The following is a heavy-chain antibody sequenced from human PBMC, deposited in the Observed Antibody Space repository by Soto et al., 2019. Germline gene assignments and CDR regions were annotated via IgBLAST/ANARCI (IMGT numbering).Heavy chain of an antibody. D-gene: IGHD3-10*01. CDR3: AGDPYYYGSAF. Sequence: TGGSLRLSCAASGFRFSDHYMTWIRQAPGKGLEWVSKISGGGTTTHYADSVKGRFTVSRDNAKNSLYLQMNSLRAEDTAVYYCAGDPYYYGSAFWGQGTLVTVSS. CDR2: ISGGGTTT. CDR1: GFRFSDHY. V-gene: IGHV3-11*01. J-gene: IGHJ4*02.